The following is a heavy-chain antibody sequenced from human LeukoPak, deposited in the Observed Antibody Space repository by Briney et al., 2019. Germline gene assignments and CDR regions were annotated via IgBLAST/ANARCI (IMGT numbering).Heavy chain of an antibody. V-gene: IGHV3-43D*03. Sequence: PGGSLRLSCAASGFTFDDYAMHWVRQAPGKGLEWVSLISWDGGSTYYADSAKGRFTISRDNSKNSLYLQMNSLRAEDTALYYCAKDDGAVAGRTFDYWGQGTLVTVSS. CDR1: GFTFDDYA. D-gene: IGHD6-19*01. J-gene: IGHJ4*02. CDR3: AKDDGAVAGRTFDY. CDR2: ISWDGGST.